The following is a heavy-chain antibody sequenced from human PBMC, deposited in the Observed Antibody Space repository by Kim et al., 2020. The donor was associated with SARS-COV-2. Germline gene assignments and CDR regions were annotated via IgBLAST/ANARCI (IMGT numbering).Heavy chain of an antibody. J-gene: IGHJ1*01. CDR2: IHHSGST. CDR3: TRKYYYDTSSFYYADW. Sequence: SETLSLICAVSGYSISSGYYWGWIRQPPGKGLEWIGSIHHSGSTYYNPSLKSRVGISIDTSKNQFSLKLNSVTAADTAVYNCTRKYYYDTSSFYYADWWGQRTLITVCS. CDR1: GYSISSGYY. D-gene: IGHD3-22*01. V-gene: IGHV4-38-2*01.